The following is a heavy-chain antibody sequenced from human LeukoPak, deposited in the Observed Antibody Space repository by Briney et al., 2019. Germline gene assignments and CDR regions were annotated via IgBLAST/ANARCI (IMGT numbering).Heavy chain of an antibody. D-gene: IGHD6-6*01. V-gene: IGHV4-34*01. CDR3: ASVPPAGVDY. J-gene: IGHJ4*02. CDR1: GGSFSGYY. Sequence: PSETLSLTCAVYGGSFSGYYWSWIRQPPGKGLEWIGEINHSGSTNYNPSLKSRVTISVDTSKNQFSLKLSSVTAADTAVCYCASVPPAGVDYWGQGTLVTVSS. CDR2: INHSGST.